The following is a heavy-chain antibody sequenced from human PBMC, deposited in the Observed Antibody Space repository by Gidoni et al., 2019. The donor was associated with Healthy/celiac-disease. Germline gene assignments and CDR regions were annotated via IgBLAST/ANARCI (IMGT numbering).Heavy chain of an antibody. D-gene: IGHD5-12*01. CDR2: IYYSGST. CDR3: ARRQEIVATIDY. V-gene: IGHV4-39*01. J-gene: IGHJ4*02. Sequence: QLQLQESGPGLVKPSEPLSPTCPVPVGPNCSSSYYWGWIRQPPGKGLEWSGSIYYSGSTNYNPSLKSRVTISVETSKNQFSLKLSSVTAADTAVYYCARRQEIVATIDYWGQGTLVTVSS. CDR1: VGPNCSSSYY.